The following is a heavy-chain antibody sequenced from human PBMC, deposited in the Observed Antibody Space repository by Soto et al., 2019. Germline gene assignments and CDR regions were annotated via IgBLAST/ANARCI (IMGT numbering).Heavy chain of an antibody. V-gene: IGHV4-4*02. D-gene: IGHD2-8*02. J-gene: IGHJ5*02. CDR2: IFHDGNT. CDR3: ARHEGWTGPDQ. Sequence: TLSLTCAVSGASIGSGGWWSWVRQPPGKGLEWIAEIFHDGNTNYSPSLKSRVTISVDKSQNQFSLNVYTVTAADTAVYYCARHEGWTGPDQWGQGTLVTVSS. CDR1: GASIGSGGW.